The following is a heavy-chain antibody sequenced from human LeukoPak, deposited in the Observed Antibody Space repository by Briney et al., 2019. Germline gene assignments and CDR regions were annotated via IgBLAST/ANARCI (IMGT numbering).Heavy chain of an antibody. D-gene: IGHD1-1*01. Sequence: GESLKISCKGSGYSFTTYWIAWVRQMPGRGLEWMVIINPSDSDTRYSPSFQGQVTISADKSISTAYLQWSSLKASDSAMYYCARAWNFDYWGQGTLVTVSS. CDR2: INPSDSDT. V-gene: IGHV5-51*01. J-gene: IGHJ4*02. CDR1: GYSFTTYW. CDR3: ARAWNFDY.